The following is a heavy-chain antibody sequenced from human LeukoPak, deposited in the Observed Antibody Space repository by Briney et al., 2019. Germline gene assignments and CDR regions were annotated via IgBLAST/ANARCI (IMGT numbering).Heavy chain of an antibody. J-gene: IGHJ3*02. CDR2: ISRNGGST. Sequence: GGSLRLSCAASGFTFDDYAMHWVRQAPGKGLEWVSLISRNGGSTSYADSVKGRFTISRDNSKNSLYLQMNSLRTEDTALYYCAKSRTTWSAIGIWGQGTMVTVSS. CDR3: AKSRTTWSAIGI. CDR1: GFTFDDYA. D-gene: IGHD1-7*01. V-gene: IGHV3-43*02.